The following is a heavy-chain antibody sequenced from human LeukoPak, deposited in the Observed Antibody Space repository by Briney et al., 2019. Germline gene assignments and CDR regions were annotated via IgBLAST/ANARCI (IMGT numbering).Heavy chain of an antibody. CDR1: GFTFSTSW. Sequence: PGGSLRLSCAASGFTFSTSWMYWVRQAPGKGLVWVSRIKSDGSSTSYADSVKGRFTISRDNAKNSLYLQMNSLRAEDTAVYYCATYYYGSGFMDVWGKGTTVTVSS. J-gene: IGHJ6*03. CDR3: ATYYYGSGFMDV. D-gene: IGHD3-10*01. CDR2: IKSDGSST. V-gene: IGHV3-74*01.